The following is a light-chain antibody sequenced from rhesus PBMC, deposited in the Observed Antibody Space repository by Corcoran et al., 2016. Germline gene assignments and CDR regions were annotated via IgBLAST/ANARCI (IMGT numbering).Light chain of an antibody. CDR3: QHNYGTPLT. J-gene: IGKJ4*01. Sequence: DIQMTQSPSSLSASVGDRVTITCRTSENVNNYLNWYQQNPGKATKLLIYKASTLQSGVPSRFSGSGSGTDYKFTISSLQSEDVATYYCQHNYGTPLTFGGGTKVEIK. CDR2: KAS. V-gene: IGKV1-74*01. CDR1: ENVNNY.